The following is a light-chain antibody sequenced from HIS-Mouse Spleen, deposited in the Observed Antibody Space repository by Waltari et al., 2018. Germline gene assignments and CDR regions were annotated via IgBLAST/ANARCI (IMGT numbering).Light chain of an antibody. CDR1: SSNIGSNY. V-gene: IGLV1-47*01. J-gene: IGLJ1*01. CDR2: RNN. Sequence: QSVLTQPPSASGTPGQRVTISCSGSSSNIGSNYVYWYQQLPGTAPKLLIYRNNQPPSGVPDRFSGSTSGTSASLAISGLRSEDEADYYCAAWDDSLSGYVFGTGTKVTVL. CDR3: AAWDDSLSGYV.